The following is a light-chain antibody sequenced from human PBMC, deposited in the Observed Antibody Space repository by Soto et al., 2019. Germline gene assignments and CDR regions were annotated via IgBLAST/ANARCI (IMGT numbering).Light chain of an antibody. J-gene: IGLJ2*01. CDR3: SSYTSSSTPVV. Sequence: QSALTQPASVSGSPGQSITISCTGTTRDVGGYNYVSWYQQHPGKTPKLMSYDVTNRPSGVSNRFSGSKSGNTASLTISGLQAEDEADYYCSSYTSSSTPVVFGGGTKLTFL. CDR2: DVT. V-gene: IGLV2-14*03. CDR1: TRDVGGYNY.